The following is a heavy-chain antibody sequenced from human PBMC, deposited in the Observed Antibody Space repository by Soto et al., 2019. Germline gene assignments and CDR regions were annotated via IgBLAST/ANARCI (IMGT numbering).Heavy chain of an antibody. CDR3: ARGGHVVVVTAALDY. CDR2: VNPSGGHT. CDR1: GDTFTDYY. V-gene: IGHV1-46*01. J-gene: IGHJ4*02. D-gene: IGHD2-21*02. Sequence: QVQLMQSGAEVKKPGASVKASCKASGDTFTDYYIHWVRQAPGQGLEWMGTVNPSGGHTTYAQHFLGRVTMTKDTSTSTLYKELTSLTSDATAIYYGARGGHVVVVTAALDYWGQGTLVTVSS.